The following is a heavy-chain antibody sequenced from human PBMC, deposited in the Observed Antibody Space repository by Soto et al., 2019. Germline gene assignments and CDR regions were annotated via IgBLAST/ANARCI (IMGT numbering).Heavy chain of an antibody. CDR3: AKDQGSKPYDFWSGPEAYGMDV. J-gene: IGHJ6*02. Sequence: LRLSCAASGFTFSSYGMHWVRQAPGKGLEWVAVISYDGSNKYYADSVKGRFTISRDNSKNTLYLQMNSLRAEDTAVYYCAKDQGSKPYDFWSGPEAYGMDVWGQGTKVTVSS. CDR2: ISYDGSNK. CDR1: GFTFSSYG. D-gene: IGHD3-3*01. V-gene: IGHV3-30*18.